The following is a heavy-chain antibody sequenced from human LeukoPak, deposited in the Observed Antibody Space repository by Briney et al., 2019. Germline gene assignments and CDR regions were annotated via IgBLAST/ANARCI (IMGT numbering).Heavy chain of an antibody. CDR3: ANYDNSGYMGY. Sequence: ASVKVSCKASGYTFTGYYMHWVRQAPGQGLEWMGRIIPILGIANYAQKFQGRVTITADKSTSTAYMELSSLRSEDTAVYYCANYDNSGYMGYWGQGTLVTVSS. J-gene: IGHJ4*02. CDR2: IIPILGIA. V-gene: IGHV1-69*02. CDR1: GYTFTGYY. D-gene: IGHD3-22*01.